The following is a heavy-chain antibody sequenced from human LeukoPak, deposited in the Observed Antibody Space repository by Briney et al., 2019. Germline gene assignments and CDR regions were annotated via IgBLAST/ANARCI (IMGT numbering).Heavy chain of an antibody. Sequence: SSETLSLTCTVSGGSISSGGYYWSWIRQHPGKGLEWIGYIYYSGSTYYNPSLKSRVTISVDTSKNQFSLKLSSVTAADTAVYYCARGGRTHDGEYQLPPPNYYYGMDVWGQGTTVTVSS. CDR2: IYYSGST. V-gene: IGHV4-31*03. CDR3: ARGGRTHDGEYQLPPPNYYYGMDV. CDR1: GGSISSGGYY. J-gene: IGHJ6*02. D-gene: IGHD2-2*01.